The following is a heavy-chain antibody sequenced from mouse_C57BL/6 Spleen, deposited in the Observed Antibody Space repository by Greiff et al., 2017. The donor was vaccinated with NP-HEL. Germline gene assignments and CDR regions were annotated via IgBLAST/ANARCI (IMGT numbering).Heavy chain of an antibody. CDR1: GFSFNTYA. Sequence: SGGGLVQPKGSLKLSCAASGFSFNTYAMNWVRQAPGQGLEWVARIRSKSNNYATYYADSVKDRFTISRDDSESMLYLQMNNLKTEDTAMYYCVRYDYDGYYAMDYWGQGTSVTVSS. J-gene: IGHJ4*01. CDR3: VRYDYDGYYAMDY. CDR2: IRSKSNNYAT. V-gene: IGHV10-1*01. D-gene: IGHD2-4*01.